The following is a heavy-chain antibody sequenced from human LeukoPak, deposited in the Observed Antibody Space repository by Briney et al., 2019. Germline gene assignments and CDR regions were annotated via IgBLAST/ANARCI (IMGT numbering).Heavy chain of an antibody. D-gene: IGHD3-10*01. CDR3: ATTMVRGVIIFAGAFDI. Sequence: ASVKVSCKVSGYTLTELSMHWVRQAPGKGLEWTEGFDPEDGETIYAQKFQGRVTMTEDTSTDTAYMELSSLRSEDTAVYYCATTMVRGVIIFAGAFDIWGQGTMVTVSS. J-gene: IGHJ3*02. CDR2: FDPEDGET. V-gene: IGHV1-24*01. CDR1: GYTLTELS.